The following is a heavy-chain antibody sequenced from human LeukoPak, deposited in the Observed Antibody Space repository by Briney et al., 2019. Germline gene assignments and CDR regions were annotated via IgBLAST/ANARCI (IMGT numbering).Heavy chain of an antibody. V-gene: IGHV4-61*02. D-gene: IGHD4-11*01. J-gene: IGHJ4*02. CDR3: ARADYSNQDY. CDR2: IYTSGST. CDR1: GGSMSSGSYY. Sequence: SETLSLTCTVSGGSMSSGSYYWSWIRQPAGKGLEWLGRIYTSGSTNYNPSLTSRVTISVDTSKNQFSLKLSSVTAADTAVYYCARADYSNQDYWGQGNLVTVSS.